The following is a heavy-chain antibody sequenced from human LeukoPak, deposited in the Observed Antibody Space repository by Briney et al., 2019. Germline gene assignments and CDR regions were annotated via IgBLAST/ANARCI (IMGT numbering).Heavy chain of an antibody. V-gene: IGHV3-21*01. CDR3: ARTLSLDYDILTGPPTGY. CDR1: GFTFSSYI. Sequence: GGSLRLSCAASGFTFSSYIMNWVRQAPGKGLEWVSSISSSSSYIYYADSVKGRFTISRDNAKNSLYLQMNSLRAEDTAVYYCARTLSLDYDILTGPPTGYWGQGTMVTVSS. J-gene: IGHJ4*02. CDR2: ISSSSSYI. D-gene: IGHD3-9*01.